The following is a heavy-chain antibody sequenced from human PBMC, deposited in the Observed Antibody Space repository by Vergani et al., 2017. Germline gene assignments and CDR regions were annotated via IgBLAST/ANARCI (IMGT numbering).Heavy chain of an antibody. J-gene: IGHJ4*02. D-gene: IGHD4-23*01. CDR2: ISSSSSYI. CDR3: ARDSPALGGNSCLDY. CDR1: GFTFSSYS. V-gene: IGHV3-21*01. Sequence: EVQLVESGGGLVKPGGSLRLSCAASGFTFSSYSMNWVRQAPGKGLEWVSSISSSSSYIYYAGSVKGRFTISRDNAKNSLYLQMNSLRAEDTAVYYCARDSPALGGNSCLDYWGQGTLVTVSS.